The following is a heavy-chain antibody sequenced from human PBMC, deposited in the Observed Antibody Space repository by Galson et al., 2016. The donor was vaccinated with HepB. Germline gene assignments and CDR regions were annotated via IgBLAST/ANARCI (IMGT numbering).Heavy chain of an antibody. Sequence: SVKVSCKASGYTFTNYYMHWVRQAPGQGLEWMGLIKPSDGKTTYAQRFQGRVTMTRDTSTSTVYMELSSLRSEDTAVYYCVRGQTADYWGQGTLVTVSS. V-gene: IGHV1-46*01. CDR2: IKPSDGKT. J-gene: IGHJ4*02. CDR1: GYTFTNYY. CDR3: VRGQTADY.